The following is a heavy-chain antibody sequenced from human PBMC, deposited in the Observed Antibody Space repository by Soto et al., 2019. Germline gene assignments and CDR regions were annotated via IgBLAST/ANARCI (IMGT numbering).Heavy chain of an antibody. CDR2: INPGGGTT. J-gene: IGHJ4*02. CDR3: ARVRGGGSEYFFDY. CDR1: GYTFTRYN. Sequence: ASVKVSCKASGYTFTRYNVHWVRQDPGQGLEWMAIINPGGGTTYNVQKFEGRVTLTTDTSTSTVYMELSSLRSDDTAVYYCARVRGGGSEYFFDYWGQGTLVTVSS. D-gene: IGHD2-15*01. V-gene: IGHV1-46*01.